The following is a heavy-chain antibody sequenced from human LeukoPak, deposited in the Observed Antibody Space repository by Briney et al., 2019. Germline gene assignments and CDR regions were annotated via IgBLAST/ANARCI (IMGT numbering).Heavy chain of an antibody. D-gene: IGHD1-26*01. V-gene: IGHV4-39*07. Sequence: SETLSLTCSVSGDSISTSSYYWGWIRQPPGKGLEWIGEVKHGGSTNYNPSLKSRVTISIDTSKTQFSLKLSSVTAADTAVYYCARDLWWELRGAFDYWGQGTLVTVSS. CDR3: ARDLWWELRGAFDY. J-gene: IGHJ4*02. CDR2: VKHGGST. CDR1: GDSISTSSYY.